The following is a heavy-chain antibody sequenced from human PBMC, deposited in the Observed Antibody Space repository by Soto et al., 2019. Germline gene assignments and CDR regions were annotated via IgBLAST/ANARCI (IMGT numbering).Heavy chain of an antibody. CDR2: ISYDGSNK. J-gene: IGHJ6*02. CDR3: ARESLPYYDILTGYRHGMDV. V-gene: IGHV3-30-3*01. CDR1: GFTFSSYA. Sequence: GGSLRLSCAASGFTFSSYAMHWVRQAPGKGLEWVAVISYDGSNKYYADSVKGRFTISRDNSKNTLYLQMNSLRAEDTAVYYCARESLPYYDILTGYRHGMDVWGQGTTVTVSS. D-gene: IGHD3-9*01.